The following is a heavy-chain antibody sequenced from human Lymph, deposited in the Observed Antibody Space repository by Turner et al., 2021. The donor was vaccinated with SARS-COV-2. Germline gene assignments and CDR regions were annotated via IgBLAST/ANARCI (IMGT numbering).Heavy chain of an antibody. CDR1: GGSISSTS. J-gene: IGHJ6*02. D-gene: IGHD1-1*01. Sequence: QVQLQESGPGLVRPSETLSLTCTVSGGSISSTSWSWIRQSPGRGLEWIGYFYKIGSIDYNPTLRSRVTISVDTSKNQLSLNLISVTAADTAEYYCARHQGSTSGYDHGMNVWGQGTAVIVSS. CDR2: FYKIGSI. CDR3: ARHQGSTSGYDHGMNV. V-gene: IGHV4-59*08.